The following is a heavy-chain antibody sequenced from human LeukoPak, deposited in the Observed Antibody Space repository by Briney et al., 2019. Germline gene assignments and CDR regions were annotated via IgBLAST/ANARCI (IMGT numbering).Heavy chain of an antibody. CDR1: GGSFSGYY. Sequence: SETLLLTCAVYGGSFSGYYGSWIRQPPGKGLEWIGEINHSGSTNYNPSLKSRVTISVDTSKNQFSLKLSSVTAADTAVYYCARCEKYSGYDLWALYFDYWGQGTLVTVSS. CDR2: INHSGST. V-gene: IGHV4-34*01. D-gene: IGHD5-12*01. J-gene: IGHJ4*02. CDR3: ARCEKYSGYDLWALYFDY.